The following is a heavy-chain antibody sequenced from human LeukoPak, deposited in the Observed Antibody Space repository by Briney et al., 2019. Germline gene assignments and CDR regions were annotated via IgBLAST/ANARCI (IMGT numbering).Heavy chain of an antibody. J-gene: IGHJ4*02. D-gene: IGHD3-10*01. Sequence: GGSLRLSCAASGFTFNSFAMNWVRQTPGKGLEWVGRIKSKTDGGTTDYAAPVKGRFTMSRDDSKNTLYLQMNSLKTEDTAVYYCTTDVWFGVDWGQGTLVTVSS. CDR3: TTDVWFGVD. V-gene: IGHV3-15*01. CDR2: IKSKTDGGTT. CDR1: GFTFNSFA.